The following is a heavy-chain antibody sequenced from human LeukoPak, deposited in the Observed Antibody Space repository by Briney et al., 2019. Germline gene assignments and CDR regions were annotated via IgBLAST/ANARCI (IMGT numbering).Heavy chain of an antibody. J-gene: IGHJ1*01. D-gene: IGHD3-16*01. CDR1: GFTFSSYG. CDR2: ISPSGDIT. CDR3: AKDDDWGRYKH. Sequence: GGSLRLSCAASGFTFSSYGMSWVGQAPGKGLEWGSGISPSGDITYYTDSVRGRFTISRDNFKNTLSLQVNSLRAEDTAMYYCAKDDDWGRYKHWGQGTLVTVSS. V-gene: IGHV3-23*01.